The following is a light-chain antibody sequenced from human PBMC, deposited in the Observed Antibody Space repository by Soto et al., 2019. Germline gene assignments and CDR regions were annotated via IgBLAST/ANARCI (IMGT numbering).Light chain of an antibody. CDR2: DTS. CDR1: TGAVISVHY. Sequence: QAVVTQEPSLTVSPGGTVTLTCGSSTGAVISVHYPYWFQQKPGQAPRTLIYDTSDKHSWTPARFSGSLLGGKAALTLSGAQPEDEAEYYCLLSYGGARVFGRGTKLTVL. CDR3: LLSYGGARV. V-gene: IGLV7-46*01. J-gene: IGLJ2*01.